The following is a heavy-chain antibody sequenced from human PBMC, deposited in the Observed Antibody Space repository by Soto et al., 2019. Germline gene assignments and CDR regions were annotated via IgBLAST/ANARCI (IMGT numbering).Heavy chain of an antibody. Sequence: PSETLSLTCTVSGGSISSSSYYWGWIRQPPGKGLEWIGSIYYSGSTYYNPSLKSRVTISVDTSKNQFSLKLSSVTAADTAVYYCARHVLVPAVNYTYYYYFYMDVWGKGTTVTVSS. J-gene: IGHJ6*03. CDR1: GGSISSSSYY. CDR3: ARHVLVPAVNYTYYYYFYMDV. D-gene: IGHD2-2*01. CDR2: IYYSGST. V-gene: IGHV4-39*01.